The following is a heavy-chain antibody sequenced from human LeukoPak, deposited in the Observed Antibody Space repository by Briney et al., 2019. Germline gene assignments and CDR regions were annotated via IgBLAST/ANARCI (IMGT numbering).Heavy chain of an antibody. V-gene: IGHV3-20*04. D-gene: IGHD4-11*01. Sequence: GALVLYCAASGFPFEDYGMSWVRQAPGKGLEGVSGINWNGGSTGYADSVKGRFTISRDNAKNSLYLQMNSLRAEDTALYYCAIERSDGTTVNWFDPWGQGTLVTVSS. CDR3: AIERSDGTTVNWFDP. CDR2: INWNGGST. J-gene: IGHJ5*02. CDR1: GFPFEDYG.